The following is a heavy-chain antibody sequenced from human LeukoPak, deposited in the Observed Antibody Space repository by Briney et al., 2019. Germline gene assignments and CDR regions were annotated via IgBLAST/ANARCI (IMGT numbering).Heavy chain of an antibody. D-gene: IGHD6-13*01. V-gene: IGHV3-74*01. CDR2: LNSDGSST. Sequence: GGSVRLSCAPSGFTFSSYWMHWVRQAPGKGLVWVSRLNSDGSSTSYADSVKGRFTISRDNAKNTLYLQMNSLRAEDTAVYYCARGGSSSWYGSWGQGTLVTVSS. CDR1: GFTFSSYW. CDR3: ARGGSSSWYGS. J-gene: IGHJ4*02.